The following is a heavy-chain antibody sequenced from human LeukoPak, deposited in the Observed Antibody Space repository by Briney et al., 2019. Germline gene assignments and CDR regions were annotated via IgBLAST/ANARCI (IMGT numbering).Heavy chain of an antibody. D-gene: IGHD3-3*01. J-gene: IGHJ6*03. CDR3: AKSIMIFGVVRDYYMDV. CDR2: TRYDGSNK. Sequence: PGGSLRLSCAASGFTFSTYGMHWVRQAPGKGLDWVAFTRYDGSNKYYADSVKGRFTISRDNSKNTLHLQMNSLRAEDTAVYYCAKSIMIFGVVRDYYMDVWGKGTTVTVSS. V-gene: IGHV3-30*02. CDR1: GFTFSTYG.